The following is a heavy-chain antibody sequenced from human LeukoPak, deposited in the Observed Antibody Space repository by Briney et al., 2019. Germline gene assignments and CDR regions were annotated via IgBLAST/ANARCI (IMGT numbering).Heavy chain of an antibody. V-gene: IGHV1-69*04. CDR3: ARDGFGELPHFDY. CDR2: IIPILGIA. CDR1: GGTFSSYA. J-gene: IGHJ4*02. D-gene: IGHD3-10*01. Sequence: GASVKVSCKASGGTFSSYAISWVRQAPGQGLEWMGRIIPILGIANYAQKFQGRVTITADKSTSTAYMELSSLRSEDTAVYYCARDGFGELPHFDYWGQGTLVTVSS.